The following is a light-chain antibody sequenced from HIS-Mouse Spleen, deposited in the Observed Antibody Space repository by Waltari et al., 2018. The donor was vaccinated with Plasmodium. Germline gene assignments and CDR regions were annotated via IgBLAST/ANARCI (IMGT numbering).Light chain of an antibody. CDR1: QSISSR. Sequence: DIQMTQSPSTLSASVGDRVTINCRASQSISSRLAWYQQKPGKAPKLLIYKASSLESGVPSRFSGSGSGTEFTLTISSLQPDDCATYYCQQYNSYSWTFGQGTKVEIK. J-gene: IGKJ1*01. CDR3: QQYNSYSWT. CDR2: KAS. V-gene: IGKV1-5*03.